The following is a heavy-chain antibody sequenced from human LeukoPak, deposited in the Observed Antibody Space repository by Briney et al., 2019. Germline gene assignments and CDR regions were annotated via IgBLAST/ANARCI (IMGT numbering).Heavy chain of an antibody. CDR2: INPNSGGT. J-gene: IGHJ2*01. CDR1: GYSSTGYY. CDR3: ARVLRDWYFDL. V-gene: IGHV1-2*02. Sequence: ASVKVSCKASGYSSTGYYIHWVRQAPGQGLEWMGWINPNSGGTKYAQKFQGRVTMTRDTSISTAYMELSRLTSDDTAVFYCARVLRDWYFDLWGRGTLVTVSS.